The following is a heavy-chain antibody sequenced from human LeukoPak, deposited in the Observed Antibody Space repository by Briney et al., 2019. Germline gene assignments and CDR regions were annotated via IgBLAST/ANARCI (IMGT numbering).Heavy chain of an antibody. CDR1: GFTFSKYW. CDR2: INTDGTVA. CDR3: ATKQWLAPPPDS. J-gene: IGHJ6*02. D-gene: IGHD6-19*01. V-gene: IGHV3-74*01. Sequence: GGSLRLSCAASGFTFSKYWMLWVRQAPGKGLESVSRINTDGTVATYADSVKGRFTVSRDNADNTMFLQMNSVRDEDTAVYYCATKQWLAPPPDSWGQGTTVTVSS.